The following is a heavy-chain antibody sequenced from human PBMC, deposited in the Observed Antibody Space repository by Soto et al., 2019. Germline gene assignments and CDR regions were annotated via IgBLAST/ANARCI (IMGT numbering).Heavy chain of an antibody. CDR3: ARDLGLRYFDY. J-gene: IGHJ4*02. Sequence: LSLTCTVSGGSISSGGSYWNWVRQLPGKGLDWLGYIYYSGSTYYNPSLKSRLTISVDTSKNQFSLKLISVTAADTAVYYCARDLGLRYFDYWGQGILVTVYS. CDR1: GGSISSGGSY. D-gene: IGHD1-20*01. V-gene: IGHV4-31*03. CDR2: IYYSGST.